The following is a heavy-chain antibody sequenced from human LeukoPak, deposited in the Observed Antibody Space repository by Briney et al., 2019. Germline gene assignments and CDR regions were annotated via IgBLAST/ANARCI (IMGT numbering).Heavy chain of an antibody. J-gene: IGHJ4*02. V-gene: IGHV1-8*01. CDR1: GYTFTSYD. CDR3: ARMGWEPSTNFDY. CDR2: MNPHSGNT. Sequence: GASVKVSCKASGYTFTSYDINWVRQATGQGLEWMGWMNPHSGNTGYAQKFQGRVTMTRNTSISTAYMELSSLGSEDTAVYYCARMGWEPSTNFDYWGQGTLVTVSS. D-gene: IGHD1-26*01.